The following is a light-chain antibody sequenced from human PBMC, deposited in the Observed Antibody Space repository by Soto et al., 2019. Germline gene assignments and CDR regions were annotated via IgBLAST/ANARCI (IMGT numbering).Light chain of an antibody. J-gene: IGLJ1*01. V-gene: IGLV3-21*04. CDR2: YDS. CDR3: QVWDSSSDHPV. CDR1: NIGSKS. Sequence: SYELTQPPSLSVAPGKTARITCGGHNIGSKSVHWYQQKPGQAPVLVIYYDSDRPSGIPERFSGSNSGNTATLTISRVEAGDEADYYCQVWDSSSDHPVFGTGTKVTVL.